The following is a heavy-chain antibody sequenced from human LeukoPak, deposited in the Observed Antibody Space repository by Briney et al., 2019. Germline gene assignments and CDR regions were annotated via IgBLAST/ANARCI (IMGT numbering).Heavy chain of an antibody. CDR2: IYHSGST. Sequence: PSETLSLTCAVSGYSISSGYYWGWIRQPPGKGPEWIGSIYHSGSTYYNPSVKSRVTISVDTSKNQFSLKLSSVTAADTAVYYCASEGPCGGDCYHDYWGQGTLVTVSS. V-gene: IGHV4-38-2*01. CDR1: GYSISSGYY. CDR3: ASEGPCGGDCYHDY. J-gene: IGHJ4*02. D-gene: IGHD2-21*01.